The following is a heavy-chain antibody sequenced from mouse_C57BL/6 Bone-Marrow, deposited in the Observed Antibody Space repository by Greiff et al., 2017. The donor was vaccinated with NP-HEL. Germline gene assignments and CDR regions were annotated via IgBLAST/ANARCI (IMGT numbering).Heavy chain of an antibody. V-gene: IGHV14-4*01. CDR2: IDPASGDT. CDR3: TSPLNWDEDY. J-gene: IGHJ2*01. Sequence: EVQLQQSGAELVRPGASVKLSCTASGFNIKDDYMHWVKQRPEQGLEWIGWIDPASGDTEYASQFQGKATITADTSYNTAYLQLSSLTSEDTAVYYCTSPLNWDEDYWGQGTTLTVSS. D-gene: IGHD4-1*01. CDR1: GFNIKDDY.